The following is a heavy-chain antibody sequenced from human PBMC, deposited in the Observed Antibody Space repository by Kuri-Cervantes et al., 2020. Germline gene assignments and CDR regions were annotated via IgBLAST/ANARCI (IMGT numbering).Heavy chain of an antibody. Sequence: SETLSLTCTVSGGSISSSSYYWGWIRQPPGKGLEWIGSIYYSGSTYYNPSLKSRVTISVDTSKNQFSLKLSSVTAADTAVYYCARGKLGVAAAGTVWDYWGQGTLVTVSS. V-gene: IGHV4-39*01. CDR2: IYYSGST. CDR3: ARGKLGVAAAGTVWDY. D-gene: IGHD6-13*01. CDR1: GGSISSSSYY. J-gene: IGHJ4*02.